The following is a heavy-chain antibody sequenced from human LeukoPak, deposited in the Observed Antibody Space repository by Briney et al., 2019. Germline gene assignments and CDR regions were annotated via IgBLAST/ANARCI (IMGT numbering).Heavy chain of an antibody. Sequence: KPSETLSLTCTVSGGSISSSSYYWGWIRQPPGKGLEWIGSIYYSGSTYYNPSLKSRVTISVDTSKNQFSLKLSSVTAADTAVYYCAREVVVAESGWFDPWGQGTLVTVSS. CDR2: IYYSGST. D-gene: IGHD2-15*01. CDR1: GGSISSSSYY. V-gene: IGHV4-39*07. CDR3: AREVVVAESGWFDP. J-gene: IGHJ5*02.